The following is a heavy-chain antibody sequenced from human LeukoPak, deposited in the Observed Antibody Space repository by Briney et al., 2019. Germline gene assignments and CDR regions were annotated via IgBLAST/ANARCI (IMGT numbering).Heavy chain of an antibody. V-gene: IGHV4-38-2*01. CDR2: ISHSGST. D-gene: IGHD3-22*01. J-gene: IGHJ4*02. CDR1: GYSISSGYY. Sequence: SETLSLTCAVSGYSISSGYYWGWIRQPPEKGLEWIGSISHSGSTFYNPSLKSRVTISVDTSKNQFSLKLSSVTAADTAVYYCARHPDSSGYYIGYWGQGTLVTVSS. CDR3: ARHPDSSGYYIGY.